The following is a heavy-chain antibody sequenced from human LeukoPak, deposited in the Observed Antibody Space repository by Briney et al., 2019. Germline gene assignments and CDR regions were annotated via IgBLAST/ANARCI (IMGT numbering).Heavy chain of an antibody. CDR2: IYYSGGT. V-gene: IGHV4-59*08. CDR1: GGSIRSLY. Sequence: SETLSLTCTVSGGSIRSLYWNWIRQPPGKGLEWIGYIYYSGGTNYNPSLKSRVTISVDSSKNQFSLKLSSVTAADTAVYYCARSPYGHGSGSREVDIWDQGTMVTVSA. CDR3: ARSPYGHGSGSREVDI. J-gene: IGHJ3*02. D-gene: IGHD3-10*01.